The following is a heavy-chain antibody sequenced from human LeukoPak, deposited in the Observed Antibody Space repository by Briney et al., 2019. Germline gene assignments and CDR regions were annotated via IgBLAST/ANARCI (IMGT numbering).Heavy chain of an antibody. D-gene: IGHD3-16*02. V-gene: IGHV4-39*07. Sequence: SETLSLTCTVSGGSISSSSYYWGWIRQPPGKGLEWIGSIYYSGSTYYNPSLKSRVTISVDTSKNQFSLKLSSVTAADTAVYYCARGEVDYVWGSYRGSHFDYWGQGTLVTVSS. CDR1: GGSISSSSYY. J-gene: IGHJ4*02. CDR2: IYYSGST. CDR3: ARGEVDYVWGSYRGSHFDY.